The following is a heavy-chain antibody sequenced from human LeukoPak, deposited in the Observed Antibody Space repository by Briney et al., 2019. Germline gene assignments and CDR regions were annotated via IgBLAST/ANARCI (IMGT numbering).Heavy chain of an antibody. Sequence: GSLRLSCAASGFTFSSYAMSWVRQAPGKGLEWVSAISGSGGSTYYADSVKGRFTISRDNSKNTLYLQMNSLRAEDTAVYYCAKRTGSTYYGSGSYYFDYWGQGTLVTVSS. D-gene: IGHD3-10*01. CDR3: AKRTGSTYYGSGSYYFDY. J-gene: IGHJ4*02. CDR2: ISGSGGST. V-gene: IGHV3-23*01. CDR1: GFTFSSYA.